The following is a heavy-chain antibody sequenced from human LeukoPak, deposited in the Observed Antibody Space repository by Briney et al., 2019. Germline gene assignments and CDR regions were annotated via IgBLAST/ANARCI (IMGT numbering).Heavy chain of an antibody. V-gene: IGHV4-30-2*01. CDR1: GGSISGGGYS. CDR2: IYHSGST. J-gene: IGHJ4*02. CDR3: ARGGWWQAYFDY. D-gene: IGHD2-15*01. Sequence: SQTLSLTCAVSGGSISGGGYSWSWIRQPPGKGLEWIGYIYHSGSTYYNPSLKRRVTISLDRSKNQCSLKLSSVTAADTAVYYCARGGWWQAYFDYWGQGTLVTVSS.